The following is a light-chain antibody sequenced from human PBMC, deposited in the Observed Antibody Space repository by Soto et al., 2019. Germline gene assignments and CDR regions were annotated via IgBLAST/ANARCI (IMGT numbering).Light chain of an antibody. V-gene: IGKV1-5*03. CDR2: KAS. Sequence: DIHMTQSPSTLSASLVAIVTITCRESQSISSWLAWYQQKPGKAPKLLIYKASSLESRVPSRFSGSGSGTEFTLTISSLQPDDFATYYCQQYNSYPLTFGGGTKVDIK. CDR1: QSISSW. CDR3: QQYNSYPLT. J-gene: IGKJ4*01.